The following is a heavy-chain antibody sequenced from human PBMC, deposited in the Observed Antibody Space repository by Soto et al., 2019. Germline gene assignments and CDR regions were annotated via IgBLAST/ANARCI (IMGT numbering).Heavy chain of an antibody. CDR2: IYYSGST. D-gene: IGHD2-2*01. CDR3: ARSSTSANYFDY. Sequence: LSLTCTVSGGSISSGGYYWSWIRQHPGKGLEWIGYIYYSGSTYYNPSLKSRVTISVDTSKNQFSLRLSSVTAADTAVYYCARSSTSANYFDYWGQGTLVTVSS. J-gene: IGHJ4*02. V-gene: IGHV4-31*03. CDR1: GGSISSGGYY.